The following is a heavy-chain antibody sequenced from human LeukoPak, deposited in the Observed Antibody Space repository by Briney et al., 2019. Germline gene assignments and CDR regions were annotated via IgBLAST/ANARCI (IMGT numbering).Heavy chain of an antibody. CDR2: TYFRSRWYN. V-gene: IGHV6-1*01. CDR3: ARERRGYDILTGYFDYYYGMDV. CDR1: GDSVSSSSAA. Sequence: SQTLSLTCAIYGDSVSSSSAAWNWFRQSPSRGLEWLGRTYFRSRWYNDYALSVKSRITINPDTSKNQFSLKLSSVTAADTAVYYCARERRGYDILTGYFDYYYGMDVWGQGTTVTVSS. D-gene: IGHD3-9*01. J-gene: IGHJ6*02.